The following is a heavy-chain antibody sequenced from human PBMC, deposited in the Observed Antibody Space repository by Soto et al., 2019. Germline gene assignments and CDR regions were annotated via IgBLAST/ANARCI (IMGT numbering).Heavy chain of an antibody. D-gene: IGHD6-6*01. CDR1: GFTFSSYS. V-gene: IGHV3-21*01. J-gene: IGHJ5*02. CDR2: ISSSSSYI. CDR3: ARDPSSSGALQTNWFDP. Sequence: GGSLRLSCAASGFTFSSYSMNWVRQAPGKGLEWVSSISSSSSYIYYADSVKGRFTISRDNAKNSLYLQMNSLRAEDTAVYYCARDPSSSGALQTNWFDPWGQGTLVTVSS.